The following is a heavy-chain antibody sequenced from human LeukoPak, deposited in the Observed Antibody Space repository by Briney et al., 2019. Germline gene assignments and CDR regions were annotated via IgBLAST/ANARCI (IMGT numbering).Heavy chain of an antibody. CDR1: GFTFSSYW. J-gene: IGHJ4*02. CDR2: INSDGSST. D-gene: IGHD3-10*01. V-gene: IGHV3-74*01. Sequence: GSLRLSCAASGFTFSSYWMHWVRQAPGKGLVWVSRINSDGSSTSYADSVKGRFTISRDNAKNTLYLQMNSLRAEDTAAYYCARASGYYGSGSYGYWGQGTLVTVSS. CDR3: ARASGYYGSGSYGY.